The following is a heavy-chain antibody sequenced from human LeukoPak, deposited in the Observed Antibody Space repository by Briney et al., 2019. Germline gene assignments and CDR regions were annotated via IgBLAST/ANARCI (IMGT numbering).Heavy chain of an antibody. CDR3: ARDRRRELLHAFDI. D-gene: IGHD1-26*01. V-gene: IGHV4-59*13. Sequence: PSETLSLTCTVCGGTLSRNYWSWIRQPPGKGLEWIAYIDYSESTNYNPSLKSRLTISVDASKNQFSLKLGSVTAADTAVYYCARDRRRELLHAFDIWGQGTMVTVCS. CDR2: IDYSEST. J-gene: IGHJ3*02. CDR1: GGTLSRNY.